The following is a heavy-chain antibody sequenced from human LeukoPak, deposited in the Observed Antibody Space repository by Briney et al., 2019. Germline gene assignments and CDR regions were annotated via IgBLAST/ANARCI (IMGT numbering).Heavy chain of an antibody. CDR3: AKAGSSWSGYSHFDY. V-gene: IGHV3-30*02. CDR2: IRYDGSNK. D-gene: IGHD3-3*01. J-gene: IGHJ4*02. Sequence: PGGSLRLSCAASGFTFSSYGMHWVRQAPGKGLEWVAFIRYDGSNKYYADSVKGRFTISRDNSKNTLYLQMNSLRAEDTAVYYCAKAGSSWSGYSHFDYWGQGTLVTVSS. CDR1: GFTFSSYG.